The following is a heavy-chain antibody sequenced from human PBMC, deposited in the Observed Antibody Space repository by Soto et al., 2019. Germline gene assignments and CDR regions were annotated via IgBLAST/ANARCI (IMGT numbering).Heavy chain of an antibody. Sequence: ASVKFSCTASGYTFTSYGISWVRQAPGQGLEWMGWISAYNGNTNYAQKLQGRVTMTTDTSTSTAYMELRSLRSDDTAVYYCARGHLFSSDYYYYYGMDVWGQGTTVTVSS. CDR2: ISAYNGNT. D-gene: IGHD6-6*01. CDR3: ARGHLFSSDYYYYYGMDV. J-gene: IGHJ6*02. V-gene: IGHV1-18*01. CDR1: GYTFTSYG.